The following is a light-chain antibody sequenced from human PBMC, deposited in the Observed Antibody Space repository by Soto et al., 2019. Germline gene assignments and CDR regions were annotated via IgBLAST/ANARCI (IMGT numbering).Light chain of an antibody. CDR2: EVS. CDR1: SSDVGSYNL. CDR3: CSYAGTSTYV. V-gene: IGLV2-23*02. J-gene: IGLJ1*01. Sequence: QSVLTQPASVSGSPGQSITISRTGTSSDVGSYNLVSWYQHHPGKAPKFMIYEVSKRPSGVSNRFSGSKSGNTASLTISGLQAEDEADYYCCSYAGTSTYVFGTGTKVTVL.